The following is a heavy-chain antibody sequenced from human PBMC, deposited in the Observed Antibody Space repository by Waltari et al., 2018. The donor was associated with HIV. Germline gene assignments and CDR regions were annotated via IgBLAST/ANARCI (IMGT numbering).Heavy chain of an antibody. CDR3: PTRSRPSYYFGLDV. V-gene: IGHV3-15*01. CDR2: SKSKTDPGNIT. Sequence: EVQLVESGGGLVKPGESLRLSCAASGFTFTNAWMTWVHQAPGKRPEWVGRSKSKTDPGNITDYTAPVKDSFIISRDDSKNTLYLQMNSLKIEDTAVYYCPTRSRPSYYFGLDVWGQGTTVTVSS. D-gene: IGHD2-15*01. J-gene: IGHJ6*02. CDR1: GFTFTNAW.